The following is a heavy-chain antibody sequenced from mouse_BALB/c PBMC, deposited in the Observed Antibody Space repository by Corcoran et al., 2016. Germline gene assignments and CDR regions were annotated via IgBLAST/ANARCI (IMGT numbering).Heavy chain of an antibody. Sequence: EVQLQQSGPELVKPGASVKISCKTSGYTFTEYTMHCVKRSHRKSLEWIGGINPNNGGTSYNQKFKGKATMTVDKSSSTAYMEPRSLTSEDSAVYYCARVQAYYGNPTYFDYWGQGTTLTVSS. V-gene: IGHV1-18*01. CDR2: INPNNGGT. CDR1: GYTFTEYT. D-gene: IGHD2-10*01. CDR3: ARVQAYYGNPTYFDY. J-gene: IGHJ2*01.